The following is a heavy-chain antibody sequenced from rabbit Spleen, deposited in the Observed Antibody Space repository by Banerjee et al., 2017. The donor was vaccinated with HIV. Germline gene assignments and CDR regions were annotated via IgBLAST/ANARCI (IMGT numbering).Heavy chain of an antibody. CDR2: IYAAKGST. Sequence: QEQLVETGGGLVQPGGSLTLSCKASGIDFTKYYISWVRQAPGKGLEWIGIIYAAKGSTDYASWVNGRFTISSHNAQNTLYLQLNSLTAADTATYFCVSSTSVGWVLNLWGPGTLVTVS. J-gene: IGHJ4*01. V-gene: IGHV1S47*01. CDR3: VSSTSVGWVLNL. D-gene: IGHD4-1*01. CDR1: GIDFTKYY.